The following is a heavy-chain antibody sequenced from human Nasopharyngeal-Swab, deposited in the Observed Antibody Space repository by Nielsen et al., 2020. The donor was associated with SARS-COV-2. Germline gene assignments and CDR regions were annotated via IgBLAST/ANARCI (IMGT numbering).Heavy chain of an antibody. CDR1: GYTLTSYY. CDR3: ARDRFWTGAFDI. V-gene: IGHV1-46*01. CDR2: INPSGGST. D-gene: IGHD1-1*01. J-gene: IGHJ3*02. Sequence: ASVKVSCKASGYTLTSYYMHWVRQAPGQGLEWMGIINPSGGSTSYAQKFQGRVTMTRDTSTSTVYMELSSLRSEDTAVYYCARDRFWTGAFDIWGQGTMVTVSS.